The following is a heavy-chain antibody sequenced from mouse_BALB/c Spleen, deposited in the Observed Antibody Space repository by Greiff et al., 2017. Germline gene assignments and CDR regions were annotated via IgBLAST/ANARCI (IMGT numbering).Heavy chain of an antibody. Sequence: VQLQESGPELVKPGASVRISCKASGYTFRSYYIHWVKQRPGQGLEWIGWIYPGNVNTKYNEKFKGKATLTADKSSSTAYMQLSSLTSEDSAVYFCARLGNGYFFDYWGQGTTLTVSS. J-gene: IGHJ2*01. CDR1: GYTFRSYY. CDR3: ARLGNGYFFDY. CDR2: IYPGNVNT. V-gene: IGHV1S56*01. D-gene: IGHD1-2*01.